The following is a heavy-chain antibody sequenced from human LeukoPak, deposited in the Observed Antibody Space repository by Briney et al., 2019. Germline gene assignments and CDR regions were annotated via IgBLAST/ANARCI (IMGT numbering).Heavy chain of an antibody. D-gene: IGHD6-13*01. CDR3: ARRPAGTHYYYGMDV. Sequence: GGSLRLSCAASGFTVSSNYMSWVRQAPGKGLEWVSVIYSGGSTSYADSVKGRFTISRDNSKNTLFLQMNSLRAEDTAVYYCARRPAGTHYYYGMDVWGQGTTVTVSS. J-gene: IGHJ6*02. CDR1: GFTVSSNY. V-gene: IGHV3-53*01. CDR2: IYSGGST.